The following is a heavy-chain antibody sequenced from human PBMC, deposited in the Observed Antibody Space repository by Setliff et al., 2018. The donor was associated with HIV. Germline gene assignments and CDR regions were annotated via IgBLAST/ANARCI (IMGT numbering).Heavy chain of an antibody. J-gene: IGHJ1*01. Sequence: RASVKVSCKASGYTFTDSYIHWVRQAPGQGLEWMGRINPNSGDPNYAQKFQGRVIMTRDTSINTAYMELSRLRSDDTAVFYCARDNFWSGFGGFDWGQGTLVTVSS. CDR1: GYTFTDSY. D-gene: IGHD3-3*01. CDR2: INPNSGDP. CDR3: ARDNFWSGFGGFD. V-gene: IGHV1-2*06.